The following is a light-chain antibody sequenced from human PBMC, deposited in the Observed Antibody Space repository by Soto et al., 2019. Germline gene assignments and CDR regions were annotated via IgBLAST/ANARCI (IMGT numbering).Light chain of an antibody. CDR2: LGS. J-gene: IGKJ2*01. CDR1: QSPLHSDGYNY. V-gene: IGKV2-28*01. CDR3: MQALQSPLYT. Sequence: DIVMTQTPVSLSVTPGQPASMSCRSSQSPLHSDGYNYLDWYLQKPGQSPQLLIYLGSNRASGVPDRFSGSGSGTYFTLKISRVEAEDVGVYYCMQALQSPLYTFGQGTKLEIK.